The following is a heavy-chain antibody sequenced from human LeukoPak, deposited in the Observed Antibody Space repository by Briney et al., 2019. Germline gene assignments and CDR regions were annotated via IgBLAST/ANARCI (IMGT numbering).Heavy chain of an antibody. Sequence: PGGSLRLSCAVSGITLSNYGMSWVRQAPGKGLEWVAGISDSGGRTNYADSVRGRFTISRDNPKNTLYLQMNSLRAEDTAVYFCAKRGVVIRVILVGFHKEAYYFDSWDQGALVTVSS. D-gene: IGHD3-22*01. CDR3: AKRGVVIRVILVGFHKEAYYFDS. V-gene: IGHV3-23*01. J-gene: IGHJ4*02. CDR2: ISDSGGRT. CDR1: GITLSNYG.